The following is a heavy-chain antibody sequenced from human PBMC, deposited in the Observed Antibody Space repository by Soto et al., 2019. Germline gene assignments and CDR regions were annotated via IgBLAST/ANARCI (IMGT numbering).Heavy chain of an antibody. CDR1: GFTFTSSA. CDR2: IVVGSGNK. Sequence: ASVKVSCKASGFTFTSSAVQWVRQARGQRLEWIGWIVVGSGNKNYAQKFQERVPITREMSTSTADMELSSLRSEDTAVYYCAAAVNLVATIEFDYWGQGTLVTVSS. D-gene: IGHD5-12*01. J-gene: IGHJ4*02. CDR3: AAAVNLVATIEFDY. V-gene: IGHV1-58*01.